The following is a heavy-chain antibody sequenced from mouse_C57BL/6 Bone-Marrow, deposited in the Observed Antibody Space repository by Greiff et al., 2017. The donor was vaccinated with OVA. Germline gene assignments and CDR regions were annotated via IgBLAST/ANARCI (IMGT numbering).Heavy chain of an antibody. V-gene: IGHV5-17*01. CDR1: GFTFRDHG. CDR3: ARWSFDY. J-gene: IGHJ2*01. Sequence: VEAGGGLVKTGGVLKISRSASGFTFRDHGMHWVRQAPEKGLEWVAYISSGSSTIYYADTVKGRFTISRDNAKNTLFLQMTSLRSEDTAMYYCARWSFDYWGQGTTLTVSS. CDR2: ISSGSSTI.